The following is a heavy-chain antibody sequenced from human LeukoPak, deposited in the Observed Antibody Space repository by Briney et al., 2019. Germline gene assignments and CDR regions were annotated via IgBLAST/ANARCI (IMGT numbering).Heavy chain of an antibody. CDR2: IVVGSGNT. Sequence: SVKVSCKASGFTFTSSAMQWVRQARGQRLEWIGWIVVGSGNTNYAQKFQERVTITRDMSTSTAYMELSSLRSEDTAVYYCAAVTTYYYGSGSYPFDYWGQGTLVTVSS. CDR3: AAVTTYYYGSGSYPFDY. CDR1: GFTFTSSA. J-gene: IGHJ4*02. D-gene: IGHD3-10*01. V-gene: IGHV1-58*02.